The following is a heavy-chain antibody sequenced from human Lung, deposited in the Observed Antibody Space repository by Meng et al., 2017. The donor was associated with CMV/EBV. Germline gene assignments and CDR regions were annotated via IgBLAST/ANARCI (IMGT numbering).Heavy chain of an antibody. CDR3: AKDGLEYNYDYWFEN. CDR2: ISFEGSNR. D-gene: IGHD3/OR15-3a*01. V-gene: IGHV3-30*04. CDR1: GFTFSNYG. J-gene: IGHJ4*02. Sequence: GESLKISCEASGFTFSNYGIHYLRQTPGKGLEWVAVISFEGSNRYYAESVRGRFTISRDDAKNTVHLQMNGLRPEDTAVYYCAKDGLEYNYDYWFENWGQGTKVTVSS.